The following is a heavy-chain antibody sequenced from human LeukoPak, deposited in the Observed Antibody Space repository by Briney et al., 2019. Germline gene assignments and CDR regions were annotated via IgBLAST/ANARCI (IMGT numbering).Heavy chain of an antibody. CDR3: AKDAKIVAVGTAFDI. CDR1: GFTFSSYG. D-gene: IGHD6-13*01. CDR2: IRYGGSNK. V-gene: IGHV3-30*02. J-gene: IGHJ3*02. Sequence: GGSLRLSCAASGFTFSSYGMHWVRQAPGKGLEWVAFIRYGGSNKYYVDSVKGRFTISRDNSKNTLYLQMNSLTAEDTAVYYCAKDAKIVAVGTAFDIWGQGTLVTVSS.